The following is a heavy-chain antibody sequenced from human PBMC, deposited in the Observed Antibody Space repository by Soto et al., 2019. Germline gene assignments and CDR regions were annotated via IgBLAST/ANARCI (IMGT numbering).Heavy chain of an antibody. CDR3: ARGGSGWYKDGLDV. Sequence: QVQLVESGGGVVQPGRSLRLSCAASGFTFSSYAMHWVRQAPGKGLEWVAVISYDGSNKYYADSVKGRFTISRDNSKNPLYLQMNSLSAEDTAVYYCARGGSGWYKDGLDVWGQGTTVTVSS. CDR1: GFTFSSYA. J-gene: IGHJ6*02. CDR2: ISYDGSNK. V-gene: IGHV3-30-3*01. D-gene: IGHD6-19*01.